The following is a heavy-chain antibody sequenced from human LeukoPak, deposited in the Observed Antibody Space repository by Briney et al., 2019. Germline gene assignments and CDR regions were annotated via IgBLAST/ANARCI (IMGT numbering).Heavy chain of an antibody. Sequence: GGSLRLSCAASGFTFSNYDINWVRQAPGKGLEWVSFIGSSSSPIYYADSVKGRFTVSRDNAKNSLYLHLNSLRAEDTAMYYCARDKGDYDTSGSLFVFGGQGTLVTVSS. CDR1: GFTFSNYD. CDR3: ARDKGDYDTSGSLFVF. D-gene: IGHD3-22*01. CDR2: IGSSSSPI. V-gene: IGHV3-48*01. J-gene: IGHJ4*02.